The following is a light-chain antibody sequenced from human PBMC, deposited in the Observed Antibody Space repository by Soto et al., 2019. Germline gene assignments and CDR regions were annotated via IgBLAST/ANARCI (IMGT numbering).Light chain of an antibody. CDR2: EVN. CDR3: SSFTSSSTQV. CDR1: SSDVGGYDY. V-gene: IGLV2-14*01. J-gene: IGLJ3*02. Sequence: QSALTQPASVSGSLGQSITISCTGTSSDVGGYDYVSWYRQHPGKVPKLIIYEVNKRPSGVSNRFSGSKSANTASLTISGLQADDEADYYCSSFTSSSTQVFGGGTKLTDL.